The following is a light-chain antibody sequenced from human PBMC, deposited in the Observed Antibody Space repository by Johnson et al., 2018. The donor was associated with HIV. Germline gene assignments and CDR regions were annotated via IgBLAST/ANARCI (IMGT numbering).Light chain of an antibody. V-gene: IGLV1-51*01. CDR2: DNN. CDR1: NSNIGHNY. Sequence: QSVLTQPPSVSAAPGQKVTISCSGSNSNIGHNYVSWYQQLPGTAPKLLIYDNNKRPSGIPDRFSGSKSGTSATLAITGLQTGDEADYYCGTWDNSRFTGVVFGSGTKVTVL. J-gene: IGLJ1*01. CDR3: GTWDNSRFTGVV.